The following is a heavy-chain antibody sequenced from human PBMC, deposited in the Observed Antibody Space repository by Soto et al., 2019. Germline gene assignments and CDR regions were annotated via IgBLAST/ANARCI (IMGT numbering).Heavy chain of an antibody. CDR3: AREDYAGASPGFDY. Sequence: GGCRRRSCAASGFIFSSYTMTWVRQAPGKGLEWVSSISSSSSNIEYADSVKGRFSVSRDNANNSLFLQINSLRAEDTAVYYCAREDYAGASPGFDYWGLVGLVTISS. D-gene: IGHD4-17*01. CDR1: GFIFSSYT. V-gene: IGHV3-21*01. CDR2: ISSSSSNI. J-gene: IGHJ4*02.